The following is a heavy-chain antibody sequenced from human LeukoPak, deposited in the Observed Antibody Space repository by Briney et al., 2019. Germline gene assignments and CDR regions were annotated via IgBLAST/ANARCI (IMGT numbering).Heavy chain of an antibody. CDR1: GFTFDDYG. V-gene: IGHV3-9*01. D-gene: IGHD3-10*01. J-gene: IGHJ4*02. CDR2: ISWNSGSI. CDR3: ARDRNLWFGESYGYFDY. Sequence: GGSLRLSCAASGFTFDDYGMHWVRQAPGKGLEWVSGISWNSGSIGYADSVKGRFTISRDNAKNSLYLQMNSLRAEDTAVYYCARDRNLWFGESYGYFDYWGQGTPVTVSS.